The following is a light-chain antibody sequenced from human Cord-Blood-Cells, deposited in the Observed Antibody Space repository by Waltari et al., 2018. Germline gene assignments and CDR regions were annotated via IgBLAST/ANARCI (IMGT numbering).Light chain of an antibody. CDR2: DVS. V-gene: IGLV2-14*03. CDR3: SSYTSSSTRV. Sequence: QSALTQPASVSGSPGQSITISCTGTSSDVGGYHYVSWYQQHPGKAPKLIIYDVSNRPSGVSNRFSGSKSGNTASLTISGLQAEDEADYYCSSYTSSSTRVFGGGTKLTVL. CDR1: SSDVGGYHY. J-gene: IGLJ3*02.